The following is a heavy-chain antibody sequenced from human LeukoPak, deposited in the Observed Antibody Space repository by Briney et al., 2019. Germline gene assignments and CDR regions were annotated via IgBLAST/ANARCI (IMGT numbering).Heavy chain of an antibody. J-gene: IGHJ6*02. CDR3: ARHTIPTNTFLFYGLDV. D-gene: IGHD3-3*01. CDR1: GFSFEDYG. V-gene: IGHV3-20*04. Sequence: CPGGSLRLSGAVTGFSFEDYGMHWVRQPPGNGLEWVSSINYNGGSTEYADSVKGRFTISRDNAKNSLFLQLNSLRPADSALYYFARHTIPTNTFLFYGLDVWGQGTTVTVSS. CDR2: INYNGGST.